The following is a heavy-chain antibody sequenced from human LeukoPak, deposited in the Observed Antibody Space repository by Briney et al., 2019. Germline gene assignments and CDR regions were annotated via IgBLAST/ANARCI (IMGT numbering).Heavy chain of an antibody. CDR2: ISYDGSNK. V-gene: IGHV3-30-3*01. J-gene: IGHJ4*02. CDR3: TRVGYIDEGIDY. CDR1: GFTFSSYA. D-gene: IGHD5-24*01. Sequence: GGSLRLSCAASGFTFSSYAMHWVRQAPGKGLEWVAVISYDGSNKYYADSVKGRFTISRDNSKNTLYLQMNSLRAEDTAIYYCTRVGYIDEGIDYWGQGTLVTVSS.